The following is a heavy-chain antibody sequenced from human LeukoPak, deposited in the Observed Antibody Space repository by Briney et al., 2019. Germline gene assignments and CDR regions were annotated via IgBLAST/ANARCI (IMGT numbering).Heavy chain of an antibody. CDR2: ISYDGSNK. V-gene: IGHV3-30-3*01. J-gene: IGHJ4*02. CDR3: TRVGYIDEGIDY. CDR1: GFTFSSYA. D-gene: IGHD5-24*01. Sequence: GGSLRLSCAASGFTFSSYAMHWVRQAPGKGLEWVAVISYDGSNKYYADSVKGRFTISRDNSKNTLYLQMNSLRAEDTAIYYCTRVGYIDEGIDYWGQGTLVTVSS.